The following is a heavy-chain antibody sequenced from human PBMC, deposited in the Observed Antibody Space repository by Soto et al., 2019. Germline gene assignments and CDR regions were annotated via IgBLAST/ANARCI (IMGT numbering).Heavy chain of an antibody. D-gene: IGHD2-21*02. CDR2: ISGSGGST. J-gene: IGHJ6*02. CDR1: GFTFSCYA. Sequence: GSLLLSFAASGFTFSCYAMSWVRQAPGKGLEWVSAISGSGGSTYYADSVKGRFTISRDNSKNTLYLQMNSLRAEDTAVYYCAKESSLAYCGGDCYSAPDVWGQGTTVTVSS. V-gene: IGHV3-23*01. CDR3: AKESSLAYCGGDCYSAPDV.